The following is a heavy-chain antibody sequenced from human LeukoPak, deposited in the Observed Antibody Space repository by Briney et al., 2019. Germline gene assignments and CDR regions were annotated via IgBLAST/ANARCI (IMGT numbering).Heavy chain of an antibody. Sequence: GGSLRLSCAASGFTFSDYYMSWIRQAPGKGLEWVSYISSSGSTIYYADSVKGRFTISRDNAKNSLYLQMNSLRVEDTAVYYCVRGVHSGYYGMDVWGQGTTVTVSS. V-gene: IGHV3-11*04. CDR3: VRGVHSGYYGMDV. D-gene: IGHD3-3*01. CDR2: ISSSGSTI. J-gene: IGHJ6*02. CDR1: GFTFSDYY.